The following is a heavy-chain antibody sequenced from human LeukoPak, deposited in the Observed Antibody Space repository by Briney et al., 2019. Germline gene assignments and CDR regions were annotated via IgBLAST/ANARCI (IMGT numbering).Heavy chain of an antibody. CDR1: GGTFSSYA. D-gene: IGHD7-27*01. CDR2: IIPIFGTA. V-gene: IGHV1-69*13. J-gene: IGHJ4*02. Sequence: GASVKVSCKASGGTFSSYAISWVRQAPGQGLEWMGGIIPIFGTANYAQKFQGRVTITADESTSTAYMELSSLRSEDTAVYYCARDLVLGMDPFYYFDYWGQGTLVTVSS. CDR3: ARDLVLGMDPFYYFDY.